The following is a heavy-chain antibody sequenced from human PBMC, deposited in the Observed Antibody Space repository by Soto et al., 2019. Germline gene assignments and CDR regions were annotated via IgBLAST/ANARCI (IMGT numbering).Heavy chain of an antibody. CDR2: INTYHGNT. Sequence: QVQLVQSGAELKKPGASVKVSCKASGYTFTNYGISWVRQAPGQGLEWMGWINTYHGNTKYAQKLQGRVTMTKDTSTSPAYMELTSLRSDDTAVYYCARSPWYSASWGYFYYGMKIWGQGTTVIVSS. J-gene: IGHJ6*02. CDR3: ARSPWYSASWGYFYYGMKI. CDR1: GYTFTNYG. V-gene: IGHV1-18*01. D-gene: IGHD6-13*01.